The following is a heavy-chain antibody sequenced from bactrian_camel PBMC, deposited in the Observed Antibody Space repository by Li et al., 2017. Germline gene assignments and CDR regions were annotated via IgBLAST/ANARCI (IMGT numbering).Heavy chain of an antibody. CDR2: IDSDGYT. D-gene: IGHD4*01. V-gene: IGHV3-3*01. CDR1: GYDGSGLC. J-gene: IGHJ4*01. CDR3: AAVECKGLATLAIMTIRNN. Sequence: VQLVESGGGSVESGGSLRVSCEASGYDGSGLCMAWFRQAPGKEREGVAAIDSDGYTNYADSVKGRFTVSQDNAKNTAYLQMDMLAPEDTAVYYCAAVECKGLATLAIMTIRNNWGQGTQVTVS.